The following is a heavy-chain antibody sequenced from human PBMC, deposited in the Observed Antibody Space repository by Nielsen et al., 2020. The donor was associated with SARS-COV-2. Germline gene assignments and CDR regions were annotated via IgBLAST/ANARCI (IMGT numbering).Heavy chain of an antibody. V-gene: IGHV3-15*01. Sequence: GESLKISCAASGITFSNAWMSWVRQAPGKGLEWVGRIKSKADGGTTDYAAPVKGRFTISRDDSKNTLYLQMNSLKTEDTAVYYCTTEEVIVVVVVDTGADLGLGYWGQGTLVTVSS. D-gene: IGHD2-15*01. J-gene: IGHJ4*02. CDR2: IKSKADGGTT. CDR1: GITFSNAW. CDR3: TTEEVIVVVVVDTGADLGLGY.